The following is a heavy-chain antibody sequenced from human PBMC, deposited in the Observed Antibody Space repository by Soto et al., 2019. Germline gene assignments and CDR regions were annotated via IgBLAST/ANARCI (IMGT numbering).Heavy chain of an antibody. D-gene: IGHD6-19*01. V-gene: IGHV3-23*01. CDR1: EFTFSSYA. CDR2: ISGSGGST. J-gene: IGHJ4*02. Sequence: PGGSLRLSCAASEFTFSSYAMILVRQAPGKGLEWVSAISGSGGSTYYADSVKGRFTISRDNSKNTLYLQMNSLRAEDTAVYYCAKDKVAGIAVVYFDYWGQGTLVTVSS. CDR3: AKDKVAGIAVVYFDY.